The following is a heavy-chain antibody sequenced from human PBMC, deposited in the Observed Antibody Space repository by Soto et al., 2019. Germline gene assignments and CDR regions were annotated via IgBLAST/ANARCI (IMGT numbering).Heavy chain of an antibody. CDR2: IYYSGST. Sequence: PSETLSLTCTVSGGSISYYYWSWIRQPPGKGLEWIGYIYYSGSTNYNPSLKSRVTISVDTSKNQFSLKLSSVTAADTAVYYCAAGGGLPRYYWGQGTLVTVSS. D-gene: IGHD5-12*01. CDR1: GGSISYYY. J-gene: IGHJ4*02. CDR3: AAGGGLPRYY. V-gene: IGHV4-59*01.